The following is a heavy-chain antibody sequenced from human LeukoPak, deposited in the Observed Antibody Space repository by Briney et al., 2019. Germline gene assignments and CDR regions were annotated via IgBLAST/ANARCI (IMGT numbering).Heavy chain of an antibody. D-gene: IGHD3-10*01. CDR3: ARDVRYYYGSGSYPW. J-gene: IGHJ4*02. CDR1: GFTFSSYS. CDR2: ISSSSSYI. Sequence: PGGSLRLSCAASGFTFSSYSMNWVRQAPGKGLEWVSSISSSSSYIYYADSVKGRFTISRDNAKNSLYLQMNSLRAEDTAVYYCARDVRYYYGSGSYPWWGQGTLVTVSS. V-gene: IGHV3-21*01.